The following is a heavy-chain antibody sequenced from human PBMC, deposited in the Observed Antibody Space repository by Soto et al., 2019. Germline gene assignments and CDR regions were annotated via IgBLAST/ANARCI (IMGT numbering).Heavy chain of an antibody. D-gene: IGHD6-13*01. CDR1: GFTFSSYS. V-gene: IGHV3-21*01. J-gene: IGHJ4*02. CDR3: ARDFIAAAGTYDY. CDR2: ISSSSSYI. Sequence: GGSLRLSCAASGFTFSSYSMNWVRQAPGKGLEWVSSISSSSSYIYYADSVKGRFTISRDSAKNSLYLQMNSLRAEDTAVYYCARDFIAAAGTYDYWGQGTLVTVSS.